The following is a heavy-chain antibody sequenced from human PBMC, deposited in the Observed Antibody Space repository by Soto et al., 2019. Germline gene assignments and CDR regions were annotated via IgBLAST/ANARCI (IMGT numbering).Heavy chain of an antibody. D-gene: IGHD4-17*01. CDR1: GGSISSGGYY. J-gene: IGHJ6*03. CDR3: ARVGVTTYYYYYMDV. CDR2: IYYSGST. V-gene: IGHV4-31*01. Sequence: QVQLQESGPGLVKPSQTLSLTCTVSGGSISSGGYYWSWIRQHPGKGLEWFGYIYYSGSTYYNPFHEILITLSVNTSKNQYSLEMSSVTAADTAVYYCARVGVTTYYYYYMDVWGKGTTVTVSS.